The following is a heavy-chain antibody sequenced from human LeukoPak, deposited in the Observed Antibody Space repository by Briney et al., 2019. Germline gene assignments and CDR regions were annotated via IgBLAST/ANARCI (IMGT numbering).Heavy chain of an antibody. D-gene: IGHD6-6*01. CDR2: IYSGGST. Sequence: GGSLRLSCAASGFTVSSNYMRWVRQAPGKGLEWVSVIYSGGSTYYADSVKGRFTLSRDNSKNTLYLQMNSLRAEDTAVYYCARDPTKHSSSSPGDYWGQGTLVTVSS. J-gene: IGHJ4*02. CDR3: ARDPTKHSSSSPGDY. V-gene: IGHV3-66*01. CDR1: GFTVSSNY.